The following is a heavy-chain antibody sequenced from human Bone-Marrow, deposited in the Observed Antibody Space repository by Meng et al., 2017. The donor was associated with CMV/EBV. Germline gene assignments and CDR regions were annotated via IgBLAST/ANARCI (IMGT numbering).Heavy chain of an antibody. Sequence: DSGITFSRYAMTWVRQAPGKGLEWVSSINNNGGSTYYGDSVKGRFTISRDNFKNTLYLQMNSLRAEDTAVYYCAKVIGVANPYYFDYWGQGTLVTVSS. V-gene: IGHV3-23*01. CDR1: GITFSRYA. J-gene: IGHJ4*02. D-gene: IGHD2-21*01. CDR2: INNNGGST. CDR3: AKVIGVANPYYFDY.